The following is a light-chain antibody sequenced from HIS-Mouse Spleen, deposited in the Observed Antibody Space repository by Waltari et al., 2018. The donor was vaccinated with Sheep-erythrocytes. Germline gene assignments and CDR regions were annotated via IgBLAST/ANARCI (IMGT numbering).Light chain of an antibody. CDR1: QSVSSY. V-gene: IGKV3-11*01. CDR2: DAS. J-gene: IGKJ2*01. Sequence: EIVLTQSPAPLSLSPGERATLPCRASQSVSSYLAWYQQKPGQAPRLLIYDASNRANGIPARFSGSGSGTDFTLTISSLEPEDFAVYYCQQRSNWYTFGQGTKLEIK. CDR3: QQRSNWYT.